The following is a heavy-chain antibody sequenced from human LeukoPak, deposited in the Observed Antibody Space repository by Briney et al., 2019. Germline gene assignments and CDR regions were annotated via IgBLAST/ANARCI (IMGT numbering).Heavy chain of an antibody. CDR3: ASPRIFGVVITHGDFDY. CDR1: EFAFSTYN. D-gene: IGHD3-3*01. V-gene: IGHV3-48*02. CDR2: ISTGSSTT. J-gene: IGHJ4*02. Sequence: PGGSLRLSCAASEFAFSTYNMNWVRPAPGKGLEWVSYISTGSSTTYYVDSVKGRFSISSDNVENSLYLQMNSLRDEDTAVYYCASPRIFGVVITHGDFDYWGQGTLVTVSS.